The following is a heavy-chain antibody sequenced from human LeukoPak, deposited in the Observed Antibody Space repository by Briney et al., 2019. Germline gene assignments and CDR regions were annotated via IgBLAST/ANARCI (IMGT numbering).Heavy chain of an antibody. CDR3: ASEYYYDSSGYYYVSSYFDY. D-gene: IGHD3-22*01. CDR2: ISSSSSYI. Sequence: GGSLRLSCAASGFTFSSYSMNWVRQAPGKGLEWVSSISSSSSYIYYADSVKGRFTVSRDNAKNSLYLQMNSLRAEDTAVYYCASEYYYDSSGYYYVSSYFDYWGQGTLVTVSS. J-gene: IGHJ4*02. V-gene: IGHV3-21*01. CDR1: GFTFSSYS.